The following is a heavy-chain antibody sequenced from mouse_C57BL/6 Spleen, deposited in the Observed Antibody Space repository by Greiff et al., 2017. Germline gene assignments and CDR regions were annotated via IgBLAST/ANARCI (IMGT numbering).Heavy chain of an antibody. CDR1: GYAFSSYW. D-gene: IGHD3-2*02. Sequence: VQLQQSGAELVKPGASVKISCKASGYAFSSYWMNWGKQRPGKGLEWIGQIYPGDGDTNSNGKFKGKATLTADKSSSTAYMQLSSLTSEDSAVYFCARDSSSYWGQGTTLTVSS. CDR2: IYPGDGDT. CDR3: ARDSSSY. J-gene: IGHJ2*01. V-gene: IGHV1-80*01.